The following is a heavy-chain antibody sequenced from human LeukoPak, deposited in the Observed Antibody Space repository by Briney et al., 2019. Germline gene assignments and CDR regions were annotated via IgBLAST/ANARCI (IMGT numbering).Heavy chain of an antibody. CDR2: IIPIFSTT. CDR3: ARDRTRLGYCSGGSCYYDF. D-gene: IGHD2-15*01. CDR1: GGTFSSYA. J-gene: IGHJ4*02. Sequence: SVKVSCKASGGTFSSYAISWVRQAPGQGLEWMGGIIPIFSTTNYAQRFQGRVTITADESTRTAYVELSSLRSEDTAVYYCARDRTRLGYCSGGSCYYDFWGQGTLVTVSS. V-gene: IGHV1-69*01.